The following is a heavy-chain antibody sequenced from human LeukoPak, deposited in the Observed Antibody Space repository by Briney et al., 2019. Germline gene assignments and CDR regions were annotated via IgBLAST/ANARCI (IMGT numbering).Heavy chain of an antibody. CDR1: GITFSSYW. J-gene: IGHJ4*02. Sequence: GGSLILSCAASGITFSSYWMSWVRQAPGKGLEWVANIKQDGREKYYVDSVKGRFTISRDNAKNSLYLQMNSLRDEDTAVYYCARTFWSGYYQYFDYWGQGTLVTVSS. CDR2: IKQDGREK. V-gene: IGHV3-7*05. CDR3: ARTFWSGYYQYFDY. D-gene: IGHD3-3*01.